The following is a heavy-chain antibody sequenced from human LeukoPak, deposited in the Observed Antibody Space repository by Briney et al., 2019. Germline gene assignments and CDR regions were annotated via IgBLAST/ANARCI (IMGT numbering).Heavy chain of an antibody. J-gene: IGHJ4*02. CDR3: AKDLGIGGSGF. CDR1: GFTFSNAW. CDR2: ISSSGSTI. D-gene: IGHD3-22*01. Sequence: GGSLRLSCAASGFTFSNAWMNWVRQAPGKGLEWVSYISSSGSTIYYADSVKGRFTISRDNSKNTLYLQMNSLRAEDTALYYCAKDLGIGGSGFWGQGTLVTVSS. V-gene: IGHV3-48*01.